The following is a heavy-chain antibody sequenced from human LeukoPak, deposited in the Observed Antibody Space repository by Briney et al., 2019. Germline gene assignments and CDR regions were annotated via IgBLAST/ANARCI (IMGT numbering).Heavy chain of an antibody. D-gene: IGHD2-2*01. CDR1: GFTFSSYE. V-gene: IGHV3-48*03. J-gene: IGHJ3*02. Sequence: GGSLRLSCAASGFTFSSYEMNWVRQAPGKGLEWVSYISSSGSTIYYADSVKGRFTISRDNAKNSLYLQMNSLRAEDTAVYYCARSCSSTSCYEGAFDIWGQGTMVTVSS. CDR3: ARSCSSTSCYEGAFDI. CDR2: ISSSGSTI.